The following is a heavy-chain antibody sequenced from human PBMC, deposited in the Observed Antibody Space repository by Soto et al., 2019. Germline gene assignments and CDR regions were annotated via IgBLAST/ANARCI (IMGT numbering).Heavy chain of an antibody. CDR3: ARDPIVATIDITGTTRDYYYYYGMDV. J-gene: IGHJ6*02. Sequence: ASVKVSCKASGYTFTSYGISWVRQAPGQGLEWMGWISAYNGNTNYAQKLQGRVTMTTDTSTSTAYMELRSLRSDDTAVYYCARDPIVATIDITGTTRDYYYYYGMDVWGQGTTVTVSS. CDR2: ISAYNGNT. D-gene: IGHD1-20*01. CDR1: GYTFTSYG. V-gene: IGHV1-18*01.